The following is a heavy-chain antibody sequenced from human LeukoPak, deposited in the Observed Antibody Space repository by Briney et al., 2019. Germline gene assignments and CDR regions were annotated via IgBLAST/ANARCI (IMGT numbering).Heavy chain of an antibody. Sequence: PSETLSLTCAVSGGSISSGGYSWRWIRQPPGKGLEWIGYIYHSGSTYYNPSLKRRLTLSVDGSKNPFSLKLSSVTAADTAVYYCARAISSITMVRGVISWFDPWGQGTLVTVSS. J-gene: IGHJ5*02. V-gene: IGHV4-30-2*01. D-gene: IGHD3-10*01. CDR3: ARAISSITMVRGVISWFDP. CDR1: GGSISSGGYS. CDR2: IYHSGST.